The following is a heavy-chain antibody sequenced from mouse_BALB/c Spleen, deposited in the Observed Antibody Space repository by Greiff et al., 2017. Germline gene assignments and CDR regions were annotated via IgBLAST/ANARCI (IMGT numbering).Heavy chain of an antibody. V-gene: IGHV1-87*01. J-gene: IGHJ3*01. D-gene: IGHD2-2*01. CDR3: ARVYYGCDGTWFAY. Sequence: VQLQQSGAELARPGASVKLSCKASGYTFTSYWMQWVKQRPGQGLEWIGAIYPGDGDTRYTQKFKGKATLTADKSSSTAYMQLSSLASEDSAVYYYARVYYGCDGTWFAYWGQGTLVTVSA. CDR2: IYPGDGDT. CDR1: GYTFTSYW.